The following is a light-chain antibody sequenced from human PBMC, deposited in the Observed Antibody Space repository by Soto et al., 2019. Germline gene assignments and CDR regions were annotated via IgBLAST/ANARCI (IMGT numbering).Light chain of an antibody. Sequence: QSALTQPPSASGSPGQSVTISCTGASSDVGKYNFVSWYQQHPGKAPKLMIYDATERPSGVPDRFSGSKSGNTASLTVSGLQAEDEADYYCTSYAGSSIPVVFGGGTKLTVL. CDR3: TSYAGSSIPVV. CDR2: DAT. CDR1: SSDVGKYNF. J-gene: IGLJ2*01. V-gene: IGLV2-8*01.